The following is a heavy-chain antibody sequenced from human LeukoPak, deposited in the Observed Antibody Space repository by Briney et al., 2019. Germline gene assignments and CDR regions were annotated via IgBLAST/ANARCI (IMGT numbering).Heavy chain of an antibody. J-gene: IGHJ5*02. V-gene: IGHV3-30*04. CDR1: GFTFSSYA. Sequence: PGGSLRLSCAASGFTFSSYAMHWVRQAPGKGLEWVAVISYDGSNKYYADSVKGRFTISRDNSKNTLYLQMNSLRAEDTAVYYCARDGYSSGWYGAWFDPWGQGTLVTVSS. CDR3: ARDGYSSGWYGAWFDP. D-gene: IGHD6-19*01. CDR2: ISYDGSNK.